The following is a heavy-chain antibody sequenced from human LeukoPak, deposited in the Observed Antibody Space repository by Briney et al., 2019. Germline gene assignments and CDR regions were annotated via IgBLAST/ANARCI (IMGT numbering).Heavy chain of an antibody. V-gene: IGHV1-46*01. CDR2: INPSGGST. CDR1: GYTFTSYY. J-gene: IGHJ4*02. CDR3: ARDRGLGGIVVVVASYYFDY. D-gene: IGHD2-15*01. Sequence: ASVKVSCKASGYTFTSYYMHWVRQAPGQGLEWMGIINPSGGSTSYAQKFQGRVTMTRDTSTSTVYIELSSLRSEDTAVYYCARDRGLGGIVVVVASYYFDYWGQGTLVTVSS.